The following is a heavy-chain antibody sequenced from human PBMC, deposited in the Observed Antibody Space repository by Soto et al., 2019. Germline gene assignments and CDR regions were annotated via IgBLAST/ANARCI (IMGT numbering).Heavy chain of an antibody. Sequence: ASVKVSCKVSGYTLTELSMHWVRQAPGKGLEWMGGFDPEDGETIYAQKFQGRITMTTDTSTTTAYMELRSLRSDDTAVYYCARRCSGYYSDNGGQGTLVTVSS. J-gene: IGHJ4*02. V-gene: IGHV1-24*01. CDR2: FDPEDGET. CDR1: GYTLTELS. D-gene: IGHD3-22*01. CDR3: ARRCSGYYSDN.